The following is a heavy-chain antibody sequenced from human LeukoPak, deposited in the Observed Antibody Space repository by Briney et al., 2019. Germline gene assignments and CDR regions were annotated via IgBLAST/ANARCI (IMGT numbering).Heavy chain of an antibody. CDR2: ISGSGGST. D-gene: IGHD3-22*01. V-gene: IGHV3-23*01. CDR1: GFTFSSYA. Sequence: PGGSLRLSCAASGFTFSSYAMSWVRQAPGKGLEWVSAISGSGGSTYYADSVKGRFTISRDNSKNTLYLQMNSLRAEDTAVYYCARDSQNLLLIPQPYYFYYWGQGTLVTVSS. CDR3: ARDSQNLLLIPQPYYFYY. J-gene: IGHJ4*02.